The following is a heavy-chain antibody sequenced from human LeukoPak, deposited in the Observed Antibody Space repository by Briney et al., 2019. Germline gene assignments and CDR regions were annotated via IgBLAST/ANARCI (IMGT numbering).Heavy chain of an antibody. CDR1: GGSISSYY. V-gene: IGHV4-59*01. Sequence: SETLSLTCSVSGGSISSYYWSWIRQPPGKGLEWIGYLYNTRNTYYNPSLKSRVTISVDTSKNQFSLKVSSVTAADTAVYYCAREKNGNEPFDYWGQGTLVTVSS. CDR3: AREKNGNEPFDY. CDR2: LYNTRNT. J-gene: IGHJ4*02. D-gene: IGHD4-23*01.